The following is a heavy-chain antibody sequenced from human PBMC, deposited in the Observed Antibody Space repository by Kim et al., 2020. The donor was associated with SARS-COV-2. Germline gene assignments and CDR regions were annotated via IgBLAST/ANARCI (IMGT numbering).Heavy chain of an antibody. CDR1: GYTFTGYY. V-gene: IGHV1-2*02. CDR2: INPNSGGT. CDR3: ARIVERDYDILTGYYGFDY. J-gene: IGHJ4*02. D-gene: IGHD3-9*01. Sequence: ASVKVFCKASGYTFTGYYMHWVRQAPGQGLEWMGWINPNSGGTNYAQKFQGRVTMTRDTSISTAYMELSRLRSDDTAVYYCARIVERDYDILTGYYGFDYWGQGTLVTVSS.